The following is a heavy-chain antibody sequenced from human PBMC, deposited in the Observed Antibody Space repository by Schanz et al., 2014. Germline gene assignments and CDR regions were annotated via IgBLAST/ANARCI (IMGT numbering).Heavy chain of an antibody. CDR3: ARDAVALVPEYFMDV. CDR2: VWSDGNTK. CDR1: GFTFSRFG. J-gene: IGHJ6*03. D-gene: IGHD2-15*01. V-gene: IGHV3-33*01. Sequence: QGQLVESGGGVVQPGRSLRLSCATSGFTFSRFGMHWVRQAPGKGPEWVALVWSDGNTKYYVDSVKGRFTISRDNSMNTLHLQMDGLRVEDTAVYYCARDAVALVPEYFMDVWGKGTPVTVSS.